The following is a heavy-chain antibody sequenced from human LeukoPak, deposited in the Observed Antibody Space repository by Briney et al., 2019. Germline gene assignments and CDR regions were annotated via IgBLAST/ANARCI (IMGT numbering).Heavy chain of an antibody. CDR3: ARQSIAAAGTCFDY. J-gene: IGHJ4*02. D-gene: IGHD6-13*01. CDR1: GGSFSGYY. CDR2: IYYSGST. V-gene: IGHV4-59*08. Sequence: PSETLSLTCAVYGGSFSGYYWSWIRQPPGKGLEWIGYIYYSGSTYYNPSLKSRVTISVDTSKNQFSLKLSSVTAADTAVYYCARQSIAAAGTCFDYWGQGTLVTVSS.